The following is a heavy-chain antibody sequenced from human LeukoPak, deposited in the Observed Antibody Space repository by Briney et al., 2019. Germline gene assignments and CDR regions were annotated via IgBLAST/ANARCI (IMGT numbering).Heavy chain of an antibody. J-gene: IGHJ4*02. Sequence: GESLKISCKGSGYSFTSYWIGWVRQMPGKGLEWMGITYPGDSDTRYSPSFQGQVTISADKSISTAYLQWSSLKASDTAMYYCARPISIAVAGPYYFDYWGQGTLVTVSS. CDR2: TYPGDSDT. CDR1: GYSFTSYW. D-gene: IGHD6-19*01. CDR3: ARPISIAVAGPYYFDY. V-gene: IGHV5-51*01.